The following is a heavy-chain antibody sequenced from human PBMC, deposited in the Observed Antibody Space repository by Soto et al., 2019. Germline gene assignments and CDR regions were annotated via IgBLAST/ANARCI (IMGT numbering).Heavy chain of an antibody. D-gene: IGHD2-2*01. J-gene: IGHJ5*02. CDR1: GGTFRTYS. V-gene: IGHV1-69*02. CDR3: ARGPVVVVPDDMFTRHNWFDP. CDR2: INPILDIA. Sequence: QVQLVQSGAEVREPGSSVKVSCKASGGTFRTYSITWVRQAPGQGLEWMGKINPILDIANYAQNFQGRVTIPADRVTSTAYMALDSLSSDDTAVHYCARGPVVVVPDDMFTRHNWFDPWGQGTRVTVSP.